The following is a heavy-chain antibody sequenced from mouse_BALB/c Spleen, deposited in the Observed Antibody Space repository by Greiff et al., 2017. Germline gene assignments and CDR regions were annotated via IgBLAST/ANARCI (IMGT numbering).Heavy chain of an antibody. J-gene: IGHJ2*01. D-gene: IGHD1-2*01. CDR1: GFNIKDYY. CDR3: KHGYDFDY. V-gene: IGHV14-4*02. Sequence: VQLQQSGAELVRSGASVKLSCTASGFNIKDYYMHWVKQRPEQDLEWIGWIDPENGDTEYAPKFQGKATMTADTSSNTAYLQLSSLTSEDTAVYYCKHGYDFDYWGQGTTLTVSS. CDR2: IDPENGDT.